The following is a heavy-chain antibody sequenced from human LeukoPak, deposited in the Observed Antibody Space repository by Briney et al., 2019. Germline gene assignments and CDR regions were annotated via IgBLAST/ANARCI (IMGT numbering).Heavy chain of an antibody. V-gene: IGHV3-48*01. CDR3: AKRIQSAMATGY. CDR2: ISSSSSTI. Sequence: GGSLRLSCAASGFTFSSYSMNWVRQAPGKGLEWVSYISSSSSTIYYADSVKGRFTISRDNAKNSLYLQMNSLRAEDTAVFYCAKRIQSAMATGYWGQGTLVTVSS. J-gene: IGHJ4*02. CDR1: GFTFSSYS. D-gene: IGHD5-18*01.